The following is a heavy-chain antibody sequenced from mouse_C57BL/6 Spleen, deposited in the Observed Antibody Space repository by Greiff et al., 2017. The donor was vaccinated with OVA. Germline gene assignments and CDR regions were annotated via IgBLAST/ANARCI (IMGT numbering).Heavy chain of an antibody. J-gene: IGHJ2*01. CDR2: ISYDGSN. D-gene: IGHD2-3*01. CDR1: GYSITSGYY. CDR3: ARERYDGSLDY. V-gene: IGHV3-6*01. Sequence: EVQLVESGPGLVKPSQSLSLTCSVTGYSITSGYYWNWIRQFPGNKLEWMGYISYDGSNNYNPSLKNRISITRDTSKNQFFLKLNSVTTEDTATYYCARERYDGSLDYWGQGTTLTVSS.